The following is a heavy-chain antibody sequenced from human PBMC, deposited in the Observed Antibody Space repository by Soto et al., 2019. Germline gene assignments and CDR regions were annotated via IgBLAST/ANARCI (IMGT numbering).Heavy chain of an antibody. CDR2: ISSNSAYI. CDR3: TRDASRDSSARGWFEP. Sequence: EVQLVESGGGLVKPGGSLRLSCAASGFTFRSFTMNWVRQAPGKGLEWVSTISSNSAYIYYTEALRGRFTISRDNAKNSLHLQMNSRRAEDTAVYYCTRDASRDSSARGWFEPWRPGTLVTVSS. V-gene: IGHV3-21*02. CDR1: GFTFRSFT. D-gene: IGHD6-13*01. J-gene: IGHJ5*02.